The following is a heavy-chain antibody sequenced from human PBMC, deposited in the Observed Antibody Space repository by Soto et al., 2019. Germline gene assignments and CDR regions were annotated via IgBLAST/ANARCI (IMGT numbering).Heavy chain of an antibody. CDR3: AKGVEY. CDR2: ISYDGSNK. J-gene: IGHJ4*02. D-gene: IGHD3-3*01. V-gene: IGHV3-30*18. Sequence: QVQLAESGGGVVQPGRSLRLSCAASGLTFSSYGMHWVRQAPGKGLEWVAVISYDGSNKYYADSVKGRFTISRDNSKNTLYLQMNSLRAEDMAVYYCAKGVEYWGQGTLVTVSS. CDR1: GLTFSSYG.